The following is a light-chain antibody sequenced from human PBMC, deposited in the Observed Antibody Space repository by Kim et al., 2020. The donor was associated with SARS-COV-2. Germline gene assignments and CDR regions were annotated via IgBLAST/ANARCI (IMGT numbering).Light chain of an antibody. CDR1: QSVGTTY. CDR2: GAS. Sequence: QGKGATLSSSASQSVGTTYLAWYQQNPGQPLRLLIYGASSRAIGIPDRFSGSGSGTDFTLTISRLEPEDFGVYYCQQYGSSPPITFGQGTRLEIK. V-gene: IGKV3-20*01. CDR3: QQYGSSPPIT. J-gene: IGKJ5*01.